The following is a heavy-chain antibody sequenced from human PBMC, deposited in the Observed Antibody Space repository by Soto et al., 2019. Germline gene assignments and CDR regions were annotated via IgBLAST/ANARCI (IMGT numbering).Heavy chain of an antibody. CDR1: GGSISSSSYY. D-gene: IGHD3-3*01. Sequence: KPSETLSLTCTVSGGSISSSSYYWGWIRQPPGKGLEWIGSIYYSGSTYYNPSLKSRVTISVDTSKNQFSLKLSSVTAADTAVYYCARRPVRDFWSGYYSDYYGMDVWGQGTTVTVSS. CDR2: IYYSGST. CDR3: ARRPVRDFWSGYYSDYYGMDV. J-gene: IGHJ6*02. V-gene: IGHV4-39*01.